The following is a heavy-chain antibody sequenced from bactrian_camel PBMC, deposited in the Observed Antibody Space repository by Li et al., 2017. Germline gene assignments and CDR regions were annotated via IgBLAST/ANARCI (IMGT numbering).Heavy chain of an antibody. CDR3: TKHLYALGYVDFGD. CDR1: GFTFSDYA. V-gene: IGHV3S31*01. D-gene: IGHD5*01. Sequence: VQLVESGGDLVQPGGSLRLSCAASGFTFSDYAVSWVRQAPGKGLEWVSGIIGDGATTYYTESVQGRFTISRDNAKNTLYLQLNSLETKDTAVYYCTKHLYALGYVDFGDWGQGTQVTVS. CDR2: IIGDGATT. J-gene: IGHJ6*01.